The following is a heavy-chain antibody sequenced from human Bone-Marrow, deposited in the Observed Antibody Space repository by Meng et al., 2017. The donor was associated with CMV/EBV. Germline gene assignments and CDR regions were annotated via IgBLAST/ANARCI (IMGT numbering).Heavy chain of an antibody. CDR2: IYGGGNRT. Sequence: GESLKISCAASGFTFSSYAMYWVRQAPGKGLEWVSVIYGGGNRTSYADSVKGRFTISRDNSKNTLYLQMHRLRVEDTAVYYCAKMSRLLGAIMGVTGYYYAMDVWGQGTTVTVSS. V-gene: IGHV3-23*03. J-gene: IGHJ6*02. CDR3: AKMSRLLGAIMGVTGYYYAMDV. CDR1: GFTFSSYA. D-gene: IGHD1-26*01.